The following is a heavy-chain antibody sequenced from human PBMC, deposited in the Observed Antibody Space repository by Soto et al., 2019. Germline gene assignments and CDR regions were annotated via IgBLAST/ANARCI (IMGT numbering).Heavy chain of an antibody. CDR1: GFSLSNYE. V-gene: IGHV3-48*03. CDR2: IYSSGSPT. J-gene: IGHJ4*02. CDR3: GRTLSGYDSDSDY. Sequence: PGGSLRLSCPASGFSLSNYEMNWVRQAPGKGLEWVSYIYSSGSPTLYANSVKGRFTISRDNARNSLYLQMKNLRAEDTAVYYCGRTLSGYDSDSDYWGQGPRATASS. D-gene: IGHD5-12*01.